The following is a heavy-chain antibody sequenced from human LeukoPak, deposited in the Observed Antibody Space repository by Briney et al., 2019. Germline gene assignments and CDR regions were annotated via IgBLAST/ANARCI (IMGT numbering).Heavy chain of an antibody. J-gene: IGHJ3*02. V-gene: IGHV4-59*01. CDR3: AREGIDFWSGFYAFDI. Sequence: PSETLSLTCSVSGGSISRYYWSWIRQPPGKGLEWIGYIYYSGSTNYNSSLKSRVTISVDTSKNQFSLKLSSVTAADTAVYYCAREGIDFWSGFYAFDIWGQGTMVTVSS. D-gene: IGHD3-3*01. CDR1: GGSISRYY. CDR2: IYYSGST.